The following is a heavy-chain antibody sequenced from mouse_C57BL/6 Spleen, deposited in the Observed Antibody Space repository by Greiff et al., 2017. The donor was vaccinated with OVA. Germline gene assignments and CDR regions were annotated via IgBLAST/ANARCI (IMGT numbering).Heavy chain of an antibody. J-gene: IGHJ4*01. CDR1: GFTFSDAW. V-gene: IGHV6-6*01. CDR3: TRIYDGRGAMDY. D-gene: IGHD1-2*01. Sequence: EVQLQQSGGGLVQPGGSMKLSCAASGFTFSDAWMDWVRQSPEKGLEWVAEIRNKANNHATYYAESVKGRFTISRDDSKSSVYLQMNSLRAEDTGIYYCTRIYDGRGAMDYWGQGTSVTVSS. CDR2: IRNKANNHAT.